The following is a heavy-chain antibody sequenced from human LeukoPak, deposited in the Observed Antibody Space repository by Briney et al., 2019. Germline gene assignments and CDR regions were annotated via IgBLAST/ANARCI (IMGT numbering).Heavy chain of an antibody. Sequence: PGGSLRLSCATSGFIFTNAWMSWVRQAPGKGLEWVSGIGGSGSHTYYADSVKGRFTISRDNSKNTMYLHMNSLRAEDTALYFCARDERSIQFNFWGQGTLVTVSS. CDR2: IGGSGSHT. V-gene: IGHV3-23*01. D-gene: IGHD5-24*01. J-gene: IGHJ4*02. CDR1: GFIFTNAW. CDR3: ARDERSIQFNF.